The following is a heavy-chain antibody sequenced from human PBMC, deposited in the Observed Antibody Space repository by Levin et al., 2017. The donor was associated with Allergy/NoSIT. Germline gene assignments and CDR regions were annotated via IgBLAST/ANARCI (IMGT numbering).Heavy chain of an antibody. Sequence: LSLPCVASGFTLRSYWMHWVRQAPGKGLMWVSRIKTDGSSTSYADSVKGRFTISRDNAKNTLYLQMNSLRAEDTAVYYCARKMVRGIDDPFDMWGQGTMVTVSS. J-gene: IGHJ3*02. CDR3: ARKMVRGIDDPFDM. V-gene: IGHV3-74*01. CDR2: IKTDGSST. D-gene: IGHD3-10*01. CDR1: GFTLRSYW.